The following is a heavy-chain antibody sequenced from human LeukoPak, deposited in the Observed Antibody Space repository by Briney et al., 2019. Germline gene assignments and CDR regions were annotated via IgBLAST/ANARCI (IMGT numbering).Heavy chain of an antibody. CDR3: ARQKWEQQGRDYYFNGLDV. J-gene: IGHJ6*02. V-gene: IGHV4-4*02. Sequence: PSENLSLTCSVSAGSISSSSWWSWVRQSPVKGLEWIGEIYLYGTTNYNPSLKSRVTMSVDRSKNQFSLKLSSVTAADTAVYYCARQKWEQQGRDYYFNGLDVWGPGTTVTVSS. CDR1: AGSISSSSW. CDR2: IYLYGTT. D-gene: IGHD1-26*01.